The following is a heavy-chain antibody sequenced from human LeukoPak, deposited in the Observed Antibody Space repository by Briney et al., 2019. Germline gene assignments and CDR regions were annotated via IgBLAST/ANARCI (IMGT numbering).Heavy chain of an antibody. CDR2: IYSGDNT. Sequence: GGSLRLSCAASGFTVNSNYMSWVRQAPGKGLEWVSDIYSGDNTYYADSVKGRFTVSRDTSKNTVYLRMNSLRAEDTAVYYCARGPYGNPLGYWGQGTLVTVSS. D-gene: IGHD4-23*01. CDR1: GFTVNSNY. V-gene: IGHV3-53*01. CDR3: ARGPYGNPLGY. J-gene: IGHJ4*02.